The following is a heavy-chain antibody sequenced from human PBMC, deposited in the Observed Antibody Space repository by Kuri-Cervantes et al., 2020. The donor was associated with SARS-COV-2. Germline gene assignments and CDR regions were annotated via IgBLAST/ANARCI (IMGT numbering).Heavy chain of an antibody. CDR1: GFTVSSNY. CDR2: IYSGGST. Sequence: GGSLRLSCAASGFTVSSNYMSWVRQAPGKGLEWVSVIYSGGSTYYADSVKGRFTISRDNSKNTLYLQMNSLRAEDTAVYYCAREGNYGYYYYGMDVWGQGTTVTVYS. J-gene: IGHJ6*02. V-gene: IGHV3-53*01. CDR3: AREGNYGYYYYGMDV. D-gene: IGHD4-11*01.